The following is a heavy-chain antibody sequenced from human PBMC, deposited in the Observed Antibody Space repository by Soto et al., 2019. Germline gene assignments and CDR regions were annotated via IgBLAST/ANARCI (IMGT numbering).Heavy chain of an antibody. CDR3: VKYTVTEDLGES. Sequence: EVQLLESEGDVVRPGGSLRLSCAASGFTFSSYAMGWVRQAPGKGPEWGAGVSRAGTYTFYADSVRGRFSISRDNSRDTVDLYMNALRGDDTAVYFCVKYTVTEDLGESWGQGTLVSVSS. J-gene: IGHJ5*02. D-gene: IGHD3-16*01. CDR1: GFTFSSYA. CDR2: VSRAGTYT. V-gene: IGHV3-23*01.